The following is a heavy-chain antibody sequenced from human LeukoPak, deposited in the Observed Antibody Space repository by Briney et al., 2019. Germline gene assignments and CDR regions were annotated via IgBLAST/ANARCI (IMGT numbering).Heavy chain of an antibody. J-gene: IGHJ5*02. CDR1: GYSISSGYY. CDR3: ARPAAYCSSTSCYHNWFDP. Sequence: SENLSLTCAVSGYSISSGYYWGWIRQPPGKGLEWIGSIYHSRSTYYNPSLKSRVTISVDTSKNQFSLKLSSVTAADTAVYYCARPAAYCSSTSCYHNWFDPWGQGTLVTVSS. D-gene: IGHD2-2*01. V-gene: IGHV4-38-2*01. CDR2: IYHSRST.